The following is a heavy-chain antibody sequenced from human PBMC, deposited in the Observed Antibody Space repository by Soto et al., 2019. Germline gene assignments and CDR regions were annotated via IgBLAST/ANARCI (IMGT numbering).Heavy chain of an antibody. Sequence: PWWSLRLSCAASGFTCSSDAMHWFRQASGKGLEWVAVISYDGSNKYYADSVKGRFTISRDNSKNTLYLQMNSLRAEDTAVYYCARGNDRPFDYWGQGTLVTVSS. D-gene: IGHD2-8*01. CDR1: GFTCSSDA. CDR2: ISYDGSNK. V-gene: IGHV3-30-3*01. CDR3: ARGNDRPFDY. J-gene: IGHJ4*02.